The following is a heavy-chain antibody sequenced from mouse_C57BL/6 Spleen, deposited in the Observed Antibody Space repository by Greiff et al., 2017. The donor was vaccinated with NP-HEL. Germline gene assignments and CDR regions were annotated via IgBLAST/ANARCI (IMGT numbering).Heavy chain of an antibody. CDR2: IDPSDSET. Sequence: QVQLQQPGAELVRPGSSVKLSCKASGYTFTSYWMHWVKQRPIQGLEWIGNIDPSDSETHYNQKFKDKATLTVDKSSSTAYMQLSSLTSEDSAVYYCANGYDGSWFAYWGQGTLVTVSA. V-gene: IGHV1-52*01. J-gene: IGHJ3*01. CDR3: ANGYDGSWFAY. CDR1: GYTFTSYW. D-gene: IGHD2-2*01.